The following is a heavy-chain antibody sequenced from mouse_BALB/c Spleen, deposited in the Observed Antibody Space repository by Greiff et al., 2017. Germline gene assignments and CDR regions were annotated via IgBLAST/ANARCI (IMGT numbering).Heavy chain of an antibody. CDR1: GFTFSDYY. D-gene: IGHD1-1*01. Sequence: EVMLVESGGGLVKPGGSLKLSCAASGFTFSDYYMYWVRQTPEKRLEWVATISDGGSYTYYPDSVKGRFTISRDNAKNNLYLQMSSLKSEDTAMYYCARDRNYGSSWVGYFDVWGAGTTVTVSS. CDR3: ARDRNYGSSWVGYFDV. J-gene: IGHJ1*01. CDR2: ISDGGSYT. V-gene: IGHV5-4*02.